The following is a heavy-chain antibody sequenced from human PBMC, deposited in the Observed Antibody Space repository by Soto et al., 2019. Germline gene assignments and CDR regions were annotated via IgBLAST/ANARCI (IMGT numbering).Heavy chain of an antibody. CDR3: ARLGGGGSSYRNIDL. V-gene: IGHV3-7*03. CDR2: IKEDGTEE. D-gene: IGHD6-6*01. J-gene: IGHJ2*01. CDR1: GFSFSAYF. Sequence: GGSLRLSCAASGFSFSAYFMTWVRQAPGKRLEWVADIKEDGTEEKYVDSVKGRFTISRDNAYNSLYLHMNTLRVADTAMYFCARLGGGGSSYRNIDLWGRGTLVTVSS.